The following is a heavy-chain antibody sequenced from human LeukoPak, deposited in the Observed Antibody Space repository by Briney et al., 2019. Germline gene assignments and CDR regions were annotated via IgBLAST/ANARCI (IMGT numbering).Heavy chain of an antibody. J-gene: IGHJ6*04. V-gene: IGHV3-30*04. CDR2: ISYDGSNK. Sequence: GGSLRLSCAASGFTFSSYAMHWVRQAPGKGLEWVAVISYDGSNKYYADSVKGRFTISRDNSKNTLYLQMNSLRAEDTAVYYCAREWRGRGSDPPNYYYGMDVWGKGTTVTVSS. D-gene: IGHD3-10*01. CDR1: GFTFSSYA. CDR3: AREWRGRGSDPPNYYYGMDV.